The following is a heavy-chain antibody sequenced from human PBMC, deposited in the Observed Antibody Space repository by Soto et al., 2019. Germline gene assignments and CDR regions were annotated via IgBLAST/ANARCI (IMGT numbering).Heavy chain of an antibody. CDR2: ISGSGGST. D-gene: IGHD3-9*01. Sequence: EVQLLESGGGLVQPGGSLRLSCATSGFTFSSYAMSWVRQAPGKGLEWVSPISGSGGSTYYADSVKGRFTISRDNSKNTLYLQMNSLRAEDTAVYYSARGYDILSHFDYWGQGTLVTVSS. CDR1: GFTFSSYA. CDR3: ARGYDILSHFDY. V-gene: IGHV3-23*01. J-gene: IGHJ4*02.